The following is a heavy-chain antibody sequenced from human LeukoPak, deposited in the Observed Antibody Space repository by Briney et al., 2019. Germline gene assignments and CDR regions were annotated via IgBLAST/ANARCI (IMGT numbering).Heavy chain of an antibody. D-gene: IGHD3-22*01. CDR1: GGTFSSYA. CDR2: IIPIFGIA. CDR3: VKGDSSGYYTIDY. J-gene: IGHJ4*02. Sequence: SVKVSCKASGGTFSSYAISWVRQAPGQGLEWMGRIIPIFGIANYAQKFQGRVTITADKSTSTAYMELSSLRSEDTAVYYCVKGDSSGYYTIDYWGQGTLVTVSS. V-gene: IGHV1-69*04.